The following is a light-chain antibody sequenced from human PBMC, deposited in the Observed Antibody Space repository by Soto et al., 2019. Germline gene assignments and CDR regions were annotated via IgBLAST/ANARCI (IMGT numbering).Light chain of an antibody. V-gene: IGKV3-20*01. J-gene: IGKJ1*01. CDR3: QQYGGSGWT. CDR1: QSVSSSY. Sequence: EIVLTQSPGTLSLAPGERATLSCRASQSVSSSYLAWYQQKPGQAPRLLIYGASSRATGIPDRCSGSGSGTHFPLPISRLEPEDFAVYYCQQYGGSGWTFGRGTKVEIK. CDR2: GAS.